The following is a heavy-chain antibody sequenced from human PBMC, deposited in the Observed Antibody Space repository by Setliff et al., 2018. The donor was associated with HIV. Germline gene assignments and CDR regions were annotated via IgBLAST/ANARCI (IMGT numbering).Heavy chain of an antibody. Sequence: GGSLRLSCEASGFIFRNYWMSWVRQAPGKGLEWVSYISSRGDTMYYADSVKGRFTISRDNARDSLYLQMSSLKAEDTAVYYCAKDGDYYDSSGNNSRFWYFDLWGRGTLVTVSS. J-gene: IGHJ2*01. D-gene: IGHD3-22*01. CDR1: GFIFRNYW. V-gene: IGHV3-48*04. CDR2: ISSRGDTM. CDR3: AKDGDYYDSSGNNSRFWYFDL.